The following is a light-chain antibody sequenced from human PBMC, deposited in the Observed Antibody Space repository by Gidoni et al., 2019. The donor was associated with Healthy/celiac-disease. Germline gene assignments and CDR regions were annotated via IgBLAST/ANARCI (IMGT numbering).Light chain of an antibody. V-gene: IGKV3-20*01. CDR1: PSVSSSY. CDR3: QQYGSSPGT. Sequence: DIVLTQSPGTLSLSRGERATLSCRASPSVSSSYLAWYQQKPGQAPRLLSSGASSRATGIPDSFSGSGSGTDFTLTIRRLEPEAFAVYYCQQYGSSPGTFGQGTKVEIK. CDR2: GAS. J-gene: IGKJ1*01.